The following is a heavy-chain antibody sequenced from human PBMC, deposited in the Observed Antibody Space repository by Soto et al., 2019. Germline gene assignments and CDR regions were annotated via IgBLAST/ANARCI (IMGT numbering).Heavy chain of an antibody. Sequence: PSETLSLSCTVSGGTISRSKYCCGWIRQPPGKGLEWLGSIYCIGSRYYNPSLKRRVTISVEKSRNKFYLKLSSVTAADLSVYYWAALMSTNYAFEIWCQCPMVT. V-gene: IGHV4-39*01. CDR2: IYCIGSR. D-gene: IGHD5-12*01. CDR1: GGTISRSKYC. CDR3: AALMSTNYAFEI. J-gene: IGHJ3*02.